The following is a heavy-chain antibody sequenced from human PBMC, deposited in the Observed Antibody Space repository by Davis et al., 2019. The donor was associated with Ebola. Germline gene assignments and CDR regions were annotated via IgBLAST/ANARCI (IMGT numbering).Heavy chain of an antibody. Sequence: GESLKISCAASGFTFSSYAMSWVRQAPGKGLEWVGRIKSKTDGGTTDYAAPVKGRFTISRDDSKNTLYLQMNSLKTEDTAVYYCTTGGYCSSTSCCTDVWGKGTTVTVSS. J-gene: IGHJ6*04. CDR2: IKSKTDGGTT. CDR3: TTGGYCSSTSCCTDV. D-gene: IGHD2-2*01. V-gene: IGHV3-15*01. CDR1: GFTFSSYA.